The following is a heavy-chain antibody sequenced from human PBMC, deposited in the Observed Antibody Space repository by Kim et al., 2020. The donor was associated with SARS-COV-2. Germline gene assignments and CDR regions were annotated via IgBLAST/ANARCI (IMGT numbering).Heavy chain of an antibody. J-gene: IGHJ4*02. V-gene: IGHV1-24*01. CDR3: ATKLTGTTGDGGDYFDY. D-gene: IGHD1-20*01. Sequence: ASVKVSCKVSGYTLTELSMHWVRQAPGKGLEWMGGFDPEDGETIYAQKFQGRVTMTEDTSTDTAYMELSSLRSEDTAVYYCATKLTGTTGDGGDYFDYWGQGTLVTVSS. CDR1: GYTLTELS. CDR2: FDPEDGET.